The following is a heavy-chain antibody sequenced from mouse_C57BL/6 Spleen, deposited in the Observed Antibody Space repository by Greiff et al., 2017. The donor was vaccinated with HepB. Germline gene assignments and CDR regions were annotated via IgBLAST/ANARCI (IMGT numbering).Heavy chain of an antibody. CDR3: ARIYYYGSSYY. Sequence: VQGVESGPELVKPGASVKISCKASGYAFSSSWMNWVKQRPGKGLEWIGRIYPGDGDTNYNGKFKGKATLTADKSSSTAYMQLSSLTSEDSAVYFCARIYYYGSSYYWGQGTLVTVSA. CDR1: GYAFSSSW. D-gene: IGHD1-1*01. CDR2: IYPGDGDT. V-gene: IGHV1-82*01. J-gene: IGHJ3*01.